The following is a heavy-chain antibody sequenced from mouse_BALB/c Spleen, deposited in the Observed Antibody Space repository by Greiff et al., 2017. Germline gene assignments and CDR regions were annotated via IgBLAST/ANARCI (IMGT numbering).Heavy chain of an antibody. D-gene: IGHD2-4*01. CDR1: GFTFSSYG. CDR3: ARPMITTRAMDY. CDR2: ISSGGSYT. J-gene: IGHJ4*01. Sequence: EVQLQESGGDLVKPGGSLKLSCAASGFTFSSYGMSWVRQTPDKRLEWVATISSGGSYTYYPDSVKGRFTISRDNAKNTLYLQMSSLKSEDTAMYYCARPMITTRAMDYWGQGTSVTVSS. V-gene: IGHV5-6*01.